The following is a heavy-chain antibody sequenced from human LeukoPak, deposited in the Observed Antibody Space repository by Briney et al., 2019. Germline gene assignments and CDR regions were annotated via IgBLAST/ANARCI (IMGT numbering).Heavy chain of an antibody. Sequence: ASVKVSCKVSGYTLTELSMHWVRQAPGKGLEWMGGFDPEDGETIYAQKFQGRVTMTEDTSTDTAYMELSSLRSEDTAVYYCARVLDYGDNSAFYYWGQGTLVTVSS. V-gene: IGHV1-24*01. CDR3: ARVLDYGDNSAFYY. J-gene: IGHJ4*02. D-gene: IGHD4-23*01. CDR1: GYTLTELS. CDR2: FDPEDGET.